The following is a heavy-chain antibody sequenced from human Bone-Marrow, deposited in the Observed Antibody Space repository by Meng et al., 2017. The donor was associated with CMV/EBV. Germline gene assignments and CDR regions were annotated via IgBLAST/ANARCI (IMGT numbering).Heavy chain of an antibody. CDR3: ARAHCSSTSCLIDY. CDR1: GGTFSSYA. Sequence: GAEVKKPGCAVKGPCKASGGTFSSYAISWLRQAPGQGLEWMGGIIPIFGTANYAQKFQGRVTITADESTSTAYMELSSLRSEDTAVYYCARAHCSSTSCLIDYWGQGTLVTVSS. CDR2: IIPIFGTA. J-gene: IGHJ4*02. D-gene: IGHD2-2*01. V-gene: IGHV1-69*01.